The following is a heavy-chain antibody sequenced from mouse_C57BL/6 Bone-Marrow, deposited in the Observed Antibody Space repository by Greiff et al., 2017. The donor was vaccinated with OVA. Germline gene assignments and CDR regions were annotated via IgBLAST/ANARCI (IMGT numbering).Heavy chain of an antibody. D-gene: IGHD1-1*01. Sequence: EVQLVESEGGLVQPGSSMKLSCTASGFTFSDYYMAWVRQVPEKGLEWVANINYDGSSTYYLDSLKSRFIISRDNAKNILYLQMSSLKSEDTATYYCARGIVYYYSLYYFDYWGQGTTLTVSS. V-gene: IGHV5-16*01. J-gene: IGHJ2*01. CDR2: INYDGSST. CDR1: GFTFSDYY. CDR3: ARGIVYYYSLYYFDY.